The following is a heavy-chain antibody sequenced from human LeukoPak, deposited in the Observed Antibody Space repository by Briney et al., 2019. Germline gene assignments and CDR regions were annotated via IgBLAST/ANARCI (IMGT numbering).Heavy chain of an antibody. D-gene: IGHD3-10*01. Sequence: GRSLRLSCAASGFTFSSYGMHWVRQAPGKGLEWVAVISYDGSNKYYADSVKGRFTISRDNSKNTLYLQMNSLRAEDTAVYYCAKDQSLVLLWFGELSGFDYWGQGTLVTVSS. CDR2: ISYDGSNK. V-gene: IGHV3-30*18. J-gene: IGHJ4*02. CDR1: GFTFSSYG. CDR3: AKDQSLVLLWFGELSGFDY.